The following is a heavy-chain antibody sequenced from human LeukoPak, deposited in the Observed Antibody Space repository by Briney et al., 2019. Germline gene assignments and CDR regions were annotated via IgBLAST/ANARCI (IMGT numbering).Heavy chain of an antibody. D-gene: IGHD4-17*01. J-gene: IGHJ6*02. Sequence: GASVKVSCKVSGYTLTELSMHWVRQAPGKGLEWMGGFDPGDGETIYAQKFQGGVTMTEDTSTDTAYMELSSLRSEDTAVYYCATLPGTVTRYYYYGMDVWGQGTTVTVSS. CDR2: FDPGDGET. CDR1: GYTLTELS. CDR3: ATLPGTVTRYYYYGMDV. V-gene: IGHV1-24*01.